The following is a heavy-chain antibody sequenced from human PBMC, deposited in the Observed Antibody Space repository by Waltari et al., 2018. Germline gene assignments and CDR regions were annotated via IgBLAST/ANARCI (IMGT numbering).Heavy chain of an antibody. Sequence: EVQLVESGGGLVKPGGSLRLSCAASGFTFSSYSMTWVRQAPGKGLEWVSSISSSSSYIYYADSVKGRFTISRDNAKNSLYLQMNSLRAEDTAVYYCARGIGAYYFDYWGQGTLVTVSS. V-gene: IGHV3-21*01. D-gene: IGHD3-10*01. CDR2: ISSSSSYI. CDR3: ARGIGAYYFDY. CDR1: GFTFSSYS. J-gene: IGHJ4*02.